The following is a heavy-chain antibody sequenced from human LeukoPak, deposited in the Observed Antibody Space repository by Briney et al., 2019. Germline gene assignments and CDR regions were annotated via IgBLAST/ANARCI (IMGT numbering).Heavy chain of an antibody. CDR3: ARGSPTTNKGAYGWFDP. CDR1: GGSITGYY. Sequence: PSETLSLTCSVSGGSITGYYWSWTRPPAGRGLEWIGRIYASGSTNYNPSLKSRVTMSFDTSKNQFSLTLGSVTAADTAVYYCARGSPTTNKGAYGWFDPWGQGTLVTVSS. D-gene: IGHD1-14*01. J-gene: IGHJ5*02. V-gene: IGHV4-4*07. CDR2: IYASGST.